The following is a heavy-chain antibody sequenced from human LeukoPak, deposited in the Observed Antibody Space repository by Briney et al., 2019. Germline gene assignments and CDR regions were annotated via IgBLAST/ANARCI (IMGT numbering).Heavy chain of an antibody. D-gene: IGHD1-1*01. CDR1: GGTFSSTT. J-gene: IGHJ3*02. CDR3: ARQNPHWRDFDI. Sequence: ASVKVSCKASGGTFSSTTINWVRQAPGQGLEWMGGITPIFRTPNYAQKFQGRVTMTRDTSTSTVYMELSSLRSEDTAVYYCARQNPHWRDFDIWGQGTMVTVSS. V-gene: IGHV1-69*05. CDR2: ITPIFRTP.